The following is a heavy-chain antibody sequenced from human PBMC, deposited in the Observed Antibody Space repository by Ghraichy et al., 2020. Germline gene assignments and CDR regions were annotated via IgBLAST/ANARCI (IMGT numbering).Heavy chain of an antibody. V-gene: IGHV4-34*01. CDR2: INHSGST. CDR3: ARVNSAPGGDYDAFDI. Sequence: SETLSLTCAVYGGSFSGYYWSWIRQPPGKGLEWIGEINHSGSTNYNPSLKSRVTISVDTSKNQFSLKLSSVTAADTAVYYCARVNSAPGGDYDAFDIWGQGTMVTVSS. D-gene: IGHD2-21*02. J-gene: IGHJ3*02. CDR1: GGSFSGYY.